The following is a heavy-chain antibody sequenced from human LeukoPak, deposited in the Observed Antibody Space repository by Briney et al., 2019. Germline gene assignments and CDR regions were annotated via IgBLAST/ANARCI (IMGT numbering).Heavy chain of an antibody. Sequence: PSETLSLTCTVSGGSISSYYWSWIRQPAGKGLEWIGRIYTSGSTNYNPSLKSRVTMSVDTSKNQFSLKLSSVTAADTAVYYCARVRAVAGRPLSDSSWFDPWGQGTLVTVSS. J-gene: IGHJ5*02. CDR2: IYTSGST. V-gene: IGHV4-4*07. D-gene: IGHD6-19*01. CDR3: ARVRAVAGRPLSDSSWFDP. CDR1: GGSISSYY.